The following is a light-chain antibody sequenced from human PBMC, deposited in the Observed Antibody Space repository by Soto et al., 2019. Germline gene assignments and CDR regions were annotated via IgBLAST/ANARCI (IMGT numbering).Light chain of an antibody. CDR2: EVT. CDR3: SSYTGRNSHV. CDR1: SSDIGDYNY. J-gene: IGLJ1*01. V-gene: IGLV2-14*01. Sequence: QSALTQPASVSGSPGQSITISCTGTSSDIGDYNYVSWYQQHPGKAPKLMIYEVTNRPSGVSNRFSGSKSGNTASLTISGLQAEDEADYYCSSYTGRNSHVFGTGTKLIVL.